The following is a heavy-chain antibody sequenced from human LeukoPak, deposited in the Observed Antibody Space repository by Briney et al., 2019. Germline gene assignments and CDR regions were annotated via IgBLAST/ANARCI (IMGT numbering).Heavy chain of an antibody. CDR3: ARDGSGGGSYYSNDAFDI. CDR1: GYTFTGYY. Sequence: ASVKVSCKASGYTFTGYYMHWVRQAPGQGLEWMGWINPNSGGTNYAQKFQGRVTMTRDTSISTAYMELSRLRSDDTAVYYCARDGSGGGSYYSNDAFDIWGQGTMVTVSS. CDR2: INPNSGGT. J-gene: IGHJ3*02. V-gene: IGHV1-2*02. D-gene: IGHD1-26*01.